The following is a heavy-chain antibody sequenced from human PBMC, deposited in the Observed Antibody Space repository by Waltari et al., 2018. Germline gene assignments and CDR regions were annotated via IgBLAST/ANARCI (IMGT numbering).Heavy chain of an antibody. CDR1: GGSISSYY. Sequence: QVQLQESGPGLVKPSETLSLTCTVSGGSISSYYWSWIRQPPGKGLEWIGYIYYSGSTNYNPSLKSRVTISVDTSKNQSSLKLSSVTAADTAVYYCARDLDPSKPTDAFDIWGQGTMVTVSS. CDR3: ARDLDPSKPTDAFDI. J-gene: IGHJ3*02. CDR2: IYYSGST. V-gene: IGHV4-59*01.